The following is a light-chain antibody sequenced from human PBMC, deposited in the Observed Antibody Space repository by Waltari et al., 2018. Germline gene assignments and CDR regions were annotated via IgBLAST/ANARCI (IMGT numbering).Light chain of an antibody. CDR1: QSLDHSDGNTY. J-gene: IGKJ1*01. Sequence: EVVMTQSPLSLPVTLGQPASISCRSSQSLDHSDGNTYLNWFHQRPGQSPRRLLYQVSNRDSGVPDRFSGRGSGTEFTLKISSVEAEDVGVYYCRQGSHWPPWTFGQGTRVEIK. V-gene: IGKV2-30*02. CDR3: RQGSHWPPWT. CDR2: QVS.